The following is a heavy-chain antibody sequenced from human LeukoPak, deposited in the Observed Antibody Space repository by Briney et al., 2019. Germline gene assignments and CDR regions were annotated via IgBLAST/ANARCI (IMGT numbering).Heavy chain of an antibody. CDR3: AGSHGDYYGSGSFYY. CDR2: IYYSGST. Sequence: PSETLSLTCTVSGGSISSYYWSWIRQPPGKGLEWIGYIYYSGSTNYKSSLKSRVTISVDTSKNQFSLKLSSVTAADTAVYYCAGSHGDYYGSGSFYYWGQGTLVTVSS. CDR1: GGSISSYY. J-gene: IGHJ4*02. V-gene: IGHV4-59*01. D-gene: IGHD3-10*01.